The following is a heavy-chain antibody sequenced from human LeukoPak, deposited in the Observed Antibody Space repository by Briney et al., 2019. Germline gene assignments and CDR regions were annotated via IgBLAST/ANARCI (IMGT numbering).Heavy chain of an antibody. V-gene: IGHV3-13*04. CDR2: IGTAGDT. CDR3: ARVDSSGWYSGYGMDV. CDR1: GFTFSSYD. D-gene: IGHD6-19*01. Sequence: PGGSLRLSCAASGFTFSSYDMHWVRQATGKGLEWVSAIGTAGDTYYPGSVKGRFTISRENAKNSLYLQMNSLRAGDTAVYYCARVDSSGWYSGYGMDVWGLGTTVTVSS. J-gene: IGHJ6*02.